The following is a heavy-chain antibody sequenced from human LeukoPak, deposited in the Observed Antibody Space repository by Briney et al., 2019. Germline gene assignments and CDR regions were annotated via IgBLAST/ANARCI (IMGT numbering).Heavy chain of an antibody. CDR2: IIPNLGIA. CDR3: ASSVVIVVVPAATDAFDI. J-gene: IGHJ3*02. Sequence: SVNVSCKASGGTFSSYAISWVRQAPGQGLEWMGRIIPNLGIANYAQKFQGRVTITADKSTSTAYMELSSLRSEDTAVYYCASSVVIVVVPAATDAFDIWGQGTMVTVSS. D-gene: IGHD2-2*01. CDR1: GGTFSSYA. V-gene: IGHV1-69*04.